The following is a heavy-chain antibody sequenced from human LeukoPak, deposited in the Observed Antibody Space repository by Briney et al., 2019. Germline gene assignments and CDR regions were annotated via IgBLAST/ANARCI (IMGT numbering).Heavy chain of an antibody. D-gene: IGHD3-3*01. CDR2: INPNSGGT. V-gene: IGHV1-2*02. J-gene: IGHJ6*03. CDR1: GGTSSNYA. CDR3: ARDGFDFWSGYPRSYYYYMDV. Sequence: ASVKVSCKASGGTSSNYAISWVRQAPGQGLEWMGWINPNSGGTNYAQKFQGRVTMTRDTSTSTVYMELSSLRSEDTAVYYCARDGFDFWSGYPRSYYYYMDVWGKGTTVTVSS.